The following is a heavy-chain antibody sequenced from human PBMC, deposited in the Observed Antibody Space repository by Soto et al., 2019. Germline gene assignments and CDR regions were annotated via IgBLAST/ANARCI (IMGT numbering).Heavy chain of an antibody. CDR3: AREDDGGDSLDV. V-gene: IGHV4-30-4*08. CDR1: GGSINSDYYH. CDR2: IHHSGAI. D-gene: IGHD2-21*02. Sequence: NPSETLSLTCTVSGGSINSDYYHWTWIRQSPGKGLEWIGYIHHSGAILYNPSFKSRLAISVDTSKNQFSLHLSSVTDTDTAVYFCAREDDGGDSLDVWGQGTTLTVSS. J-gene: IGHJ6*02.